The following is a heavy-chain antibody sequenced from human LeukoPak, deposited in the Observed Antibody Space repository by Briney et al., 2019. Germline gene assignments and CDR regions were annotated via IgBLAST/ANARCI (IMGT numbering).Heavy chain of an antibody. CDR2: IYYSGST. V-gene: IGHV4-59*01. CDR1: GGSISSYY. J-gene: IGHJ4*02. Sequence: SETLSLTCTVSGGSISSYYWSWIRQPPGKGLEWIGYIYYSGSTNYNPSLKSRVTISVDTSKNQFSLKLSSVTAADTAVYYCARDTDYWGQGTLVTVFS. CDR3: ARDTDY.